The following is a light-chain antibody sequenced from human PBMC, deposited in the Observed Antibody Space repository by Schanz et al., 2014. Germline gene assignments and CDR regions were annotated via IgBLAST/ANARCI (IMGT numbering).Light chain of an antibody. V-gene: IGKV2-28*01. J-gene: IGKJ3*01. Sequence: DIVMTQSPLSLPVTPGEPASISCRSSQSLLHSNGYNCLDWYLQKPGQSPQLLIYLGSNRASGVPDRFSGSGSGTDFTLKISRVEAEDVGVYYCMQAVQAPFTFGPGTKVDIK. CDR3: MQAVQAPFT. CDR2: LGS. CDR1: QSLLHSNGYNC.